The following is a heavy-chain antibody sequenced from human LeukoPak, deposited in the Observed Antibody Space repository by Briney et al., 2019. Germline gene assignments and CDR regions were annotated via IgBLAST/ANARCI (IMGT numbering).Heavy chain of an antibody. J-gene: IGHJ4*02. Sequence: SETLSLTCTVSGVSISSYYWTWIRQPPGKGLEWIGYIYYSGSTNYNPSLKSRVTISVDPSKNQFSLQLRSVTAADTAVYYCARLTGEYLDYWGQGTLVTVSS. CDR1: GVSISSYY. CDR2: IYYSGST. V-gene: IGHV4-59*08. D-gene: IGHD4-17*01. CDR3: ARLTGEYLDY.